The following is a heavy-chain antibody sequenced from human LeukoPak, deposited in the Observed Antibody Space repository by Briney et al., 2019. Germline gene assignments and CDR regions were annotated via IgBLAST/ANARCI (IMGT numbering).Heavy chain of an antibody. CDR2: IYSGGST. CDR3: ARRAPRSSGWYPSYDY. D-gene: IGHD6-19*01. V-gene: IGHV3-66*04. CDR1: GFTVSSNY. Sequence: GGSLRLSCAASGFTVSSNYMSWVRQAPGKGLEWVSVIYSGGSTYYADSVKGRFTISRDNSKNTLYLQMNSLRAEDTAVYYCARRAPRSSGWYPSYDYWGQGTVVTVSS. J-gene: IGHJ4*02.